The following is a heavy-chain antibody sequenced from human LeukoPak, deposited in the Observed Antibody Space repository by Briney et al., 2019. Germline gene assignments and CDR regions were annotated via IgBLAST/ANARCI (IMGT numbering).Heavy chain of an antibody. CDR2: IHSTGST. CDR1: GDSIRNYY. CDR3: ARHADYYGSGSFSH. Sequence: SETLSLTCTVSGDSIRNYYWSWLRQPPGKGLEWIGYIHSTGSTDYNPSLKSRVTISVDTSKNQFSLKLSSVTAADTAVYYCARHADYYGSGSFSHWGQGTLVTVSS. D-gene: IGHD3-10*01. V-gene: IGHV4-59*08. J-gene: IGHJ4*02.